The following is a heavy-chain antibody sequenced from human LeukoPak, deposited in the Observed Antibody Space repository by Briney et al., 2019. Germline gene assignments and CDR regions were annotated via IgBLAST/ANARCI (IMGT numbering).Heavy chain of an antibody. CDR2: IYYSGST. CDR1: GGSISSYY. Sequence: ASETLSLTCTVSGGSISSYYWSWIRQPPGKGLEWIGYIYYSGSTNYNPSLKSRVTISVDTSKNQFSLKLSSVTAADTAVYYCARAPPGIAVAVTFDNGGRGTRVTVSS. J-gene: IGHJ5*02. D-gene: IGHD6-19*01. CDR3: ARAPPGIAVAVTFDN. V-gene: IGHV4-59*01.